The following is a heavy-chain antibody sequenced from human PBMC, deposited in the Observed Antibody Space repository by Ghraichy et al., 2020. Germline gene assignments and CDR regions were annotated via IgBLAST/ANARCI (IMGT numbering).Heavy chain of an antibody. CDR1: GIAFSRYW. Sequence: GESLNISCAASGIAFSRYWFHWVRQAPGKGLVWVSRINRDGSTTNYADSVKGRFTISRDDAKNTLYLQMSSLRAEDTAVYYCAADSPWLPASSGRTGWFDPWGQGTLVTVSS. J-gene: IGHJ5*02. CDR2: INRDGSTT. D-gene: IGHD3-22*01. CDR3: AADSPWLPASSGRTGWFDP. V-gene: IGHV3-74*01.